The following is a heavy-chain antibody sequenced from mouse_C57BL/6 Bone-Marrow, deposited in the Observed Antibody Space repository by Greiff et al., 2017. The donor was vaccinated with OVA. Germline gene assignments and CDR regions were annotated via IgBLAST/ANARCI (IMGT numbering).Heavy chain of an antibody. CDR1: GYTFTDYY. Sequence: VQLQQSGPVLVKPGASVKMSCKASGYTFTDYYMNWVKQSHGKSLEWIGVINPYNGGTSYNQKFKGKATLTVDKSSSTAYMELNSLTSEDSAVYYCAIWGYDEAWFAYWGQGTLVTVSA. D-gene: IGHD2-2*01. V-gene: IGHV1-19*01. CDR2: INPYNGGT. J-gene: IGHJ3*01. CDR3: AIWGYDEAWFAY.